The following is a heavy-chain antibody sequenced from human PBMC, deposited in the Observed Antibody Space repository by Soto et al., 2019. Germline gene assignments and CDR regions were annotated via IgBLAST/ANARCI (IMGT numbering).Heavy chain of an antibody. V-gene: IGHV1-46*01. CDR2: INPSGGST. Sequence: ASVKVSCKASGYTFTSYYMHWVRQAPGQGLEWMGIINPSGGSTSYAQKFQGRVTMTRDTSTSTVYMELSSLRSEDTAVYYCARDLNPDYYDSSGYYAHFDYWGQGTLVTVSS. CDR3: ARDLNPDYYDSSGYYAHFDY. J-gene: IGHJ4*02. CDR1: GYTFTSYY. D-gene: IGHD3-22*01.